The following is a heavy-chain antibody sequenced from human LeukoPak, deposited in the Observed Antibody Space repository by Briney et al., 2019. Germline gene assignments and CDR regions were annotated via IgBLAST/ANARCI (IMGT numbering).Heavy chain of an antibody. CDR2: ISGSGGST. CDR1: GFTFSSYA. J-gene: IGHJ4*02. V-gene: IGHV3-23*01. D-gene: IGHD6-19*01. Sequence: PGGFLRLSCAASGFTFSSYAMSWVRQAPGKGLEWVSAISGSGGSTYYADSVKGRFTISRDNSKNTLYLQMSSLRAEDTAVYYCAKEWQWLVLLNFDYWGQGTLVTVSS. CDR3: AKEWQWLVLLNFDY.